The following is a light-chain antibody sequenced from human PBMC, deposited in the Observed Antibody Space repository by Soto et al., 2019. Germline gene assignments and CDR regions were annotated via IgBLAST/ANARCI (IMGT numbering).Light chain of an antibody. CDR1: QNVRSY. J-gene: IGKJ5*01. CDR2: DAS. Sequence: EIVLTQSPATLSLSPGQRSTLSCRARQNVRSYLAWYQQKPGQAPRLLIHDASSRATGIPDRFSGSGSGTDFTLTISSLEPEDSAVYYCHQRTNWPTSTFGQGTRLEIK. CDR3: HQRTNWPTST. V-gene: IGKV3-11*01.